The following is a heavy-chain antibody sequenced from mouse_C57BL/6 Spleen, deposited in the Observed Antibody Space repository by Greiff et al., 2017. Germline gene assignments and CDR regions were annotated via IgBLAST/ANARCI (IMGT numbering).Heavy chain of an antibody. Sequence: DVQLVESGPGLVKPSQSLSLTCSVTGYSITSGYYWNWIRQFPGNKLEWMGYISYDGSNNYNPSLKNRISITRDTSKNQFFLKLNSVTTEDTATYYCANGYYGYYYAMDYWGQGTSVTVSS. J-gene: IGHJ4*01. CDR2: ISYDGSN. CDR3: ANGYYGYYYAMDY. CDR1: GYSITSGYY. V-gene: IGHV3-6*01. D-gene: IGHD2-3*01.